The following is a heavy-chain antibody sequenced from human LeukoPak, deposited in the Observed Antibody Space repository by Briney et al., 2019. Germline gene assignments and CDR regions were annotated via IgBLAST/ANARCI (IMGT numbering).Heavy chain of an antibody. Sequence: PSQTLPLTCTVSGGSISSGGYYWSWIRQHPGKGLEWIGYIYYSGSTYYNPSLKSRVTISVDTSKNQFSLKLSSVTAADTAVYYCARGRYCSSTSCLYFDYWGQGTLVTVSS. CDR3: ARGRYCSSTSCLYFDY. CDR2: IYYSGST. CDR1: GGSISSGGYY. J-gene: IGHJ4*02. D-gene: IGHD2-2*01. V-gene: IGHV4-31*03.